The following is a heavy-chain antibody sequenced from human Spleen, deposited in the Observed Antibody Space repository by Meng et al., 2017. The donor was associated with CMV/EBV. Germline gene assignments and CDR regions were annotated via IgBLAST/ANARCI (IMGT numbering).Heavy chain of an antibody. CDR3: ARVGSANGGYYYYGMDV. V-gene: IGHV3-30-3*01. D-gene: IGHD2-8*01. Sequence: GESLKISCAASGFTFSSYAMHWVRQAPGKGLEWVAVISYDGSNKYYADSVKGRFTISRDNSKNTLYLQMNSLRAEDTAVYYCARVGSANGGYYYYGMDVWGQGTTVTVSS. J-gene: IGHJ6*02. CDR2: ISYDGSNK. CDR1: GFTFSSYA.